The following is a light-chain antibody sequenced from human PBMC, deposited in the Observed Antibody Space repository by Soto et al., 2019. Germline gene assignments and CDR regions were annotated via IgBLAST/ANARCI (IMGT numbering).Light chain of an antibody. CDR2: DTN. CDR1: TGAVTTGHY. V-gene: IGLV7-46*01. CDR3: LLSYRGVGV. Sequence: QSVVTQEPSLTVSPGGTVTLTCGSNTGAVTTGHYPYWFQQKPGQAPRTLIYDTNNKHSWTPARFSGSLLGGKADLTLSGAQPEDEADYYCLLSYRGVGVFGGGTKVTVL. J-gene: IGLJ2*01.